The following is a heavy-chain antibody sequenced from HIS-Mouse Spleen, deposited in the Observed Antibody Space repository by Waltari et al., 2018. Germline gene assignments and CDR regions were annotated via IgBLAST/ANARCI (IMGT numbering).Heavy chain of an antibody. J-gene: IGHJ2*01. CDR3: AREIPYSSSWYDWYFDL. D-gene: IGHD6-13*01. V-gene: IGHV4-39*07. CDR1: GGSISSSSYY. CDR2: IFYSGST. Sequence: QLQLQESGPGLVKPSETLSLTCTVSGGSISSSSYYWGWIRQPPGKGLEGIGSIFYSGSTYSNPSLKIRVTISVDTSKNQFSLKLSSVTAADTAVYYCAREIPYSSSWYDWYFDLWGRGTLVTVSS.